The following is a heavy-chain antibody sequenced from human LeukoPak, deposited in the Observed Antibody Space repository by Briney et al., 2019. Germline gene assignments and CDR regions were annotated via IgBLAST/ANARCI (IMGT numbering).Heavy chain of an antibody. CDR3: ARENYYDSSGYYYVNNWFDP. Sequence: TSSETLSLTCTVSGGSISSYYWSWIRQPPGKGLEWIGYIYYSGSTNYNPSLKSRVTISVDTSKNQFSLKLSSATAADTAVYYCARENYYDSSGYYYVNNWFDPWGQGTLVTVSS. D-gene: IGHD3-22*01. CDR2: IYYSGST. J-gene: IGHJ5*02. CDR1: GGSISSYY. V-gene: IGHV4-59*01.